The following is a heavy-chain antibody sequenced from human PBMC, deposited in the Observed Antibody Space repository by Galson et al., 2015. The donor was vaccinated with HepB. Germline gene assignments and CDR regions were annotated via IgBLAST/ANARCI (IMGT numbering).Heavy chain of an antibody. Sequence: SVKVSCKASGYTFTSYAMNWVRQAPGQGLEWMGWINTNTGNPTYAQGFTGRFVFSLDTSVSTAYLQISSLKAEDTAVYYCAREGEKRVVVVPAAITFDYWGQGTLVTVSSGSGYSPPYYYYMDVWGKGTTVTVSS. J-gene: IGHJ6*03. V-gene: IGHV7-4-1*02. CDR1: GYTFTSYA. CDR2: INTNTGNP. D-gene: IGHD2-2*02. CDR3: AREGEKRVVVVPAAITFDYWGQGTLVTVSSGSGYSPPYYYYMDV.